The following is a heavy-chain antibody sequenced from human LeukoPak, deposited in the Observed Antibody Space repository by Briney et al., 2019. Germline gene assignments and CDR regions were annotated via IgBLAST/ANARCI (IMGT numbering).Heavy chain of an antibody. CDR2: IYYSGST. D-gene: IGHD6-13*01. J-gene: IGHJ1*01. V-gene: IGHV4-39*01. CDR1: GDSISSNSYY. Sequence: SETLSLTCTVSGDSISSNSYYWGWIRQPPAKGLEWIGSIYYSGSTNYNPSLKSRVTISVDTSKNQFSLKLSSVTAADTAVYYCARASPSVRRSSKPAEYFQHWGQGTLVTVSS. CDR3: ARASPSVRRSSKPAEYFQH.